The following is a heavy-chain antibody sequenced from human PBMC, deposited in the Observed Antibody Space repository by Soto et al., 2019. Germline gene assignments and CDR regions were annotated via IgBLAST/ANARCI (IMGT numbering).Heavy chain of an antibody. CDR1: GFTVSSNY. J-gene: IGHJ6*02. D-gene: IGHD6-13*01. CDR3: AREVPPGIAAAGTVFYYYYGMDV. V-gene: IGHV3-53*01. CDR2: IYSGGST. Sequence: GGSLRLSCAASGFTVSSNYMSWVRQAPGKGLEWVSVIYSGGSTYYADPCKGRFTISRDNSKNTPYLQMNSLRAEDTAVYYCAREVPPGIAAAGTVFYYYYGMDVWGQGTTVTVSS.